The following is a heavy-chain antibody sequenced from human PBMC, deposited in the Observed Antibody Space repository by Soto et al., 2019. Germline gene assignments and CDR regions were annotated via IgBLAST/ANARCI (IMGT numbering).Heavy chain of an antibody. CDR1: GFTFSHYC. J-gene: IGHJ4*02. Sequence: EVQLVESGGGLVQPGGSLRLSCVASGFTFSHYCMHWVREAPGKGLLWVSRITSDGSNTAYADSVKGRFTISRDTAKNTLYLQLNRLRAEDTAIYDCESLLSGSVSTEYWGQGILVTVSS. V-gene: IGHV3-74*01. D-gene: IGHD3-10*01. CDR3: ESLLSGSVSTEY. CDR2: ITSDGSNT.